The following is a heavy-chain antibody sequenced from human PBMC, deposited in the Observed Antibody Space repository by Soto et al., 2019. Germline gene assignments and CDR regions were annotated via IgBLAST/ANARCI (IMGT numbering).Heavy chain of an antibody. CDR2: IYYSGST. CDR3: ARVATDYDSSGYLDY. V-gene: IGHV4-59*01. Sequence: SETLSLTCTVSGASISSYYSSWIRQPPGKGLEWIGYIYYSGSTNYNPSLKSRVTISVDTSKNQFSLKLSSVTAADTAVYYCARVATDYDSSGYLDYWGQGTLVTVSS. J-gene: IGHJ4*01. D-gene: IGHD3-22*01. CDR1: GASISSYY.